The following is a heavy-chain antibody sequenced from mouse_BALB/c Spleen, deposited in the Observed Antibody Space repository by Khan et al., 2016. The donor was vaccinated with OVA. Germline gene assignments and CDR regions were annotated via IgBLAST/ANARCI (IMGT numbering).Heavy chain of an antibody. CDR2: VNPNNGDT. D-gene: IGHD2-12*01. Sequence: EVQLQESGPDLVKPGASVKISCKASGYSITLYYMTWVRQSHGKSPEWIGRVNPNNGDTNYNQNFKGKAILTVDKSSNTAYMELRSLTSEDSAVFYCARGYEFFPYWGQGTLVTVSA. CDR3: ARGYEFFPY. CDR1: GYSITLYY. V-gene: IGHV1-26*01. J-gene: IGHJ3*01.